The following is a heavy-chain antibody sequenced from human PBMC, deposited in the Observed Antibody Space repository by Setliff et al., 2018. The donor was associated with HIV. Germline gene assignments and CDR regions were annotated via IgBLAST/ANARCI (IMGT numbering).Heavy chain of an antibody. CDR3: ARDRHSSGLGSYGP. J-gene: IGHJ5*02. D-gene: IGHD3-10*01. CDR1: GGSFSSYY. V-gene: IGHV4-4*07. Sequence: SETLSLTCTISGGSFSSYYWSWIRQPAGRGLEWIGRIYNSGTTNYNPSLKSRVTMSIDTSKSQFSLKLTSVTAADTAVYYCARDRHSSGLGSYGPWGPGTLVTVSS. CDR2: IYNSGTT.